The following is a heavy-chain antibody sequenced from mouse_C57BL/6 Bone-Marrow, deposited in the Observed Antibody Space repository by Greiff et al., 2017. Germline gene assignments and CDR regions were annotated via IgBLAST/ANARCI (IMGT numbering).Heavy chain of an antibody. CDR2: ISNGGGST. Sequence: EVQLVESGGGLVQPGGSLKLSCAASGFTFSDYYMYWVRQTPEKRLEWVAYISNGGGSTYYPDTVKGRFTISRDNAKNTLYLHMSRLKSEDTAMYYCARRGTTVVAVDYWGQGTSVTVSS. V-gene: IGHV5-12*01. J-gene: IGHJ4*01. D-gene: IGHD1-1*01. CDR1: GFTFSDYY. CDR3: ARRGTTVVAVDY.